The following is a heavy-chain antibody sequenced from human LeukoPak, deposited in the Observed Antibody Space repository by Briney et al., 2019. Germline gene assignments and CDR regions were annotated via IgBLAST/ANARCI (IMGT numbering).Heavy chain of an antibody. CDR1: GFTFSSYS. CDR2: ISSSSSTV. CDR3: AREAGYSSSWLY. J-gene: IGHJ4*02. V-gene: IGHV3-48*02. D-gene: IGHD6-13*01. Sequence: PGGSLRLSCAASGFTFSSYSMNWVRQAPGKRLEWVSYISSSSSTVYYADSVKGRFTISRGNAKNSLYLQMNSLRDEDTAVYYCAREAGYSSSWLYWGQGTLVTVSS.